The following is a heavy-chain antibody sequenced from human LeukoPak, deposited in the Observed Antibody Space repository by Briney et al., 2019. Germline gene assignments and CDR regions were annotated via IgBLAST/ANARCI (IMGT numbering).Heavy chain of an antibody. D-gene: IGHD3-3*01. V-gene: IGHV3-48*01. CDR1: GFTFSSYS. Sequence: GGSLRLSCAASGFTFSSYSMNWVRQAPGKGLEWVSYISSSSSTIYYADSVKGRFTISRDNAKNSLYLQMNSLRAEDTAVYYCASIRFLEWGHFDYWGQGTLVTVSS. CDR2: ISSSSSTI. CDR3: ASIRFLEWGHFDY. J-gene: IGHJ4*02.